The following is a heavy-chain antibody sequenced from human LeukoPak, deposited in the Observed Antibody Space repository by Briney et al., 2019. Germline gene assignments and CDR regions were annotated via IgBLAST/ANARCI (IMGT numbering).Heavy chain of an antibody. J-gene: IGHJ5*01. CDR3: ARDQGLIPDGDLDWFDS. D-gene: IGHD2-2*01. Sequence: PGGSLTLSCAASGFMFSSYWMHWVRQVPGKGLVWVSRIRNDGSNTNYADSVRGRFSISRDNAGSMLYLRMNSLRAEDTGVYYCARDQGLIPDGDLDWFDSWGQGTLVTVSS. CDR2: IRNDGSNT. V-gene: IGHV3-74*01. CDR1: GFMFSSYW.